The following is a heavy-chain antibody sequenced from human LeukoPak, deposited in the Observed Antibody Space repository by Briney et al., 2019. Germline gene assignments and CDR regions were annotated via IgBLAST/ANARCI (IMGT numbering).Heavy chain of an antibody. CDR1: GYTFTGYF. CDR3: ARGRGAATTVITATLDDY. CDR2: INPNSGGT. D-gene: IGHD4-17*01. J-gene: IGHJ4*02. V-gene: IGHV1-2*02. Sequence: ASVKVSCKASGYTFTGYFMHWVRQAPGQGLEWMGWINPNSGGTKYAQKFQGRVTMTRDTSITTAYMELSRLTSDDTAVYYCARGRGAATTVITATLDDYWGQGTLATVS.